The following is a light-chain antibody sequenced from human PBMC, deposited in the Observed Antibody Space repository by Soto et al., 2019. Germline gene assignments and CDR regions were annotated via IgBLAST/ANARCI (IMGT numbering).Light chain of an antibody. Sequence: DIQMTQSPSSLSASVGDRVTITSKASQDINKNLIWYQQKPGKAPKLLIYDASDLETGVPSRFSGSGSGTGFTFTISSLQPEDFATYYCQQYESLPLTFGQGTRLEIK. CDR1: QDINKN. V-gene: IGKV1-33*01. CDR2: DAS. CDR3: QQYESLPLT. J-gene: IGKJ5*01.